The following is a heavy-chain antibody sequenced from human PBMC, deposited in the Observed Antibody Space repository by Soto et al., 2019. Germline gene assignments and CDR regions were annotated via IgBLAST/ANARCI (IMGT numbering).Heavy chain of an antibody. CDR1: GGTFSSST. J-gene: IGHJ4*02. D-gene: IGHD2-15*01. CDR2: IIPILGIA. CDR3: ARSYCSGDSGYRAATDY. Sequence: QVQLVQSGAEVKKPGSSVKVSCKASGGTFSSSTISWVRQAPGQGLEWMGRIIPILGIANYAQKFQGRVTITADKSTSTAYMDLISVRSEDTAVYYCARSYCSGDSGYRAATDYWGQGTLFTVSS. V-gene: IGHV1-69*02.